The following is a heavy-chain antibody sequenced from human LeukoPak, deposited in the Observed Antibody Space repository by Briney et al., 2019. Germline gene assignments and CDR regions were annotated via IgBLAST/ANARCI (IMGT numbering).Heavy chain of an antibody. D-gene: IGHD3-22*01. V-gene: IGHV4-61*02. CDR3: ASHYYDSSGQDY. Sequence: PSETLSLTCTVSGGSISSGSYYRSWIRQPAGKGLEWIGRIYTSGSTNYNPSLKSRVTISVDTSKNQFSLKLSSVTAADTAVYYCASHYYDSSGQDYWGQGTLVTVSS. CDR1: GGSISSGSYY. J-gene: IGHJ4*02. CDR2: IYTSGST.